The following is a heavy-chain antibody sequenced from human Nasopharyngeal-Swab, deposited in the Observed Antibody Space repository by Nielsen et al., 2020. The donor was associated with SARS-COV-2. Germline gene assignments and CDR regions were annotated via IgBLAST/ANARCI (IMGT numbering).Heavy chain of an antibody. D-gene: IGHD3-3*01. CDR2: ISSSSTYI. CDR1: GFTFSNYN. CDR3: ARDGLDYDFWSAYFMDV. Sequence: GGSLRLSCAASGFTFSNYNMNWVRQTPGKGLEWVSSISSSSTYIYYADSVKGRFTISRDNAKNSLSLQVNSLRAEDTAVYYCARDGLDYDFWSAYFMDVWGQGTTVTVSS. J-gene: IGHJ6*02. V-gene: IGHV3-21*01.